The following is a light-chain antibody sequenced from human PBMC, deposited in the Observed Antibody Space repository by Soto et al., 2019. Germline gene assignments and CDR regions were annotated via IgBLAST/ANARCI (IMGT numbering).Light chain of an antibody. V-gene: IGKV1-39*01. CDR3: QQSFNTPQT. CDR1: QSLRTF. Sequence: DIQMTQSPSSLSASVGDRVTVTCRASQSLRTFLNWYQQRPGKAPNLLIDAAINMQGWVPSRLSGNGSGTDFARNISSLQHEDVATYYCQQSFNTPQTFGQGTTVEIK. J-gene: IGKJ1*01. CDR2: AAI.